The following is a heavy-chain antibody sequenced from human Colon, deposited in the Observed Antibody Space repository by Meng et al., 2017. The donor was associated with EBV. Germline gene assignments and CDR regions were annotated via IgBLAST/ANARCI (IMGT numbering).Heavy chain of an antibody. D-gene: IGHD6-19*01. J-gene: IGHJ4*02. CDR1: GYTFTSYA. CDR3: GTLKYTSGFYGPAY. CDR2: INTNTANP. Sequence: QVQLVQFGYELKKPGGSVQVSCKASGYTFTSYAMNWVRQAPGQGLEWMGWINTNTANPTYAQGFTGRFVFSVDTSVSTAYLQISSLKAEDTAVYYCGTLKYTSGFYGPAYWGQGALVTVSS. V-gene: IGHV7-4-1*02.